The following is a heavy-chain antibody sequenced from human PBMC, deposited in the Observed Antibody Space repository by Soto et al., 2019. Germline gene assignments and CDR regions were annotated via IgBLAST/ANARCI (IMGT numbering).Heavy chain of an antibody. CDR1: GGTFSTSA. J-gene: IGHJ6*02. V-gene: IGHV1-69*12. CDR3: ARDKDRQQLGGNYYYILDV. CDR2: IMPIFATP. D-gene: IGHD3-3*02. Sequence: QVQLMQSGAEVKKPGSSVKVSCKASGGTFSTSAISWVRQAPGEGLEWVGGIMPIFATPDYAQKFQGRVTISADXSXAXAXXALTSLTTADTAVYYCARDKDRQQLGGNYYYILDVWGQGTAITVSS.